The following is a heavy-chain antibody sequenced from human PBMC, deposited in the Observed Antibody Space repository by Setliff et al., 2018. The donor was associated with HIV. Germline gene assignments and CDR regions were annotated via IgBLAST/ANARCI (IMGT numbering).Heavy chain of an antibody. CDR3: ARGKRLGYYFDS. CDR1: GGSFGGYY. Sequence: SETLSLTCSVYGGSFGGYYGTWFRQPPGKGPEWIGEINDLGTADYSPSLNSRVTISLDTSRKQLSLKMRSVTAADTAMYYCARGKRLGYYFDSWGRGTLVTVSS. D-gene: IGHD1-26*01. J-gene: IGHJ4*02. CDR2: INDLGTA. V-gene: IGHV4-34*01.